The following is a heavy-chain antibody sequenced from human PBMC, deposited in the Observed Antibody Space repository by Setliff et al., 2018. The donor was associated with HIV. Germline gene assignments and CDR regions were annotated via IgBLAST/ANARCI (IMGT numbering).Heavy chain of an antibody. J-gene: IGHJ4*02. CDR2: IHHSGNT. Sequence: SETLSLTCAVSGYSISSGHYWGWIRQSQGKALERIASIHHSGNTYHNPSLTSRVTMSVATSKNQVSLKLTSVTAEDTAVFSCARGVHCTSTTCYPSFYFDYWGQGIMVTVS. CDR1: GYSISSGHY. V-gene: IGHV4-38-2*01. D-gene: IGHD2-2*01. CDR3: ARGVHCTSTTCYPSFYFDY.